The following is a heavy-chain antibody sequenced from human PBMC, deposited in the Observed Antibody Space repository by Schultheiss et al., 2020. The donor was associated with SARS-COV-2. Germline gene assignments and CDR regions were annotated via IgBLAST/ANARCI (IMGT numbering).Heavy chain of an antibody. CDR2: IYHSGST. D-gene: IGHD6-13*01. V-gene: IGHV4-30-2*01. CDR3: ARALKRQRVPARYYYYGMDV. Sequence: SETLSLTCTVSGGSISSGGYSWSWIRQPPGKGLEWIGYIYHSGSTYYNPSLKSRVTISVDTSKNQFSLKLSSVTAADTAVYYCARALKRQRVPARYYYYGMDVWGQGTTVTVSS. CDR1: GGSISSGGYS. J-gene: IGHJ6*02.